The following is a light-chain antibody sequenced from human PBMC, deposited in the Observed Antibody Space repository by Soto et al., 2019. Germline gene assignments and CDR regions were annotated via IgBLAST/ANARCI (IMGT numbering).Light chain of an antibody. CDR1: QTISSN. J-gene: IGKJ4*01. V-gene: IGKV3-15*01. Sequence: MTQSPAIVSVSPGERVTLSCRASQTISSNLAWYQLKPGQPPRLLFYSASARATGTSASFSCTGSGTEFTLTISSLQSEDVAIYYCQQYHDWPPLTFGGGTKVQIK. CDR3: QQYHDWPPLT. CDR2: SAS.